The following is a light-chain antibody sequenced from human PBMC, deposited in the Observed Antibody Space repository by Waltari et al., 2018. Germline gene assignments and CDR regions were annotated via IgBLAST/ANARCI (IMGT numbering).Light chain of an antibody. CDR2: AAS. V-gene: IGKV1-39*01. Sequence: DIQMTQSPSSLSASVGDQVTITCRASQPISSYLNWYQQKAGEAPKLLIYAASSLQSGVPSRFSGSGSGTDFDFTISSLQPEDFATYYCQQSYSIPLTFGGGTRVEIK. J-gene: IGKJ4*01. CDR3: QQSYSIPLT. CDR1: QPISSY.